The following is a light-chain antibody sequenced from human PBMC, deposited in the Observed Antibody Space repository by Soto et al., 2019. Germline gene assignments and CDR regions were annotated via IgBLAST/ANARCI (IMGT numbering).Light chain of an antibody. CDR3: QQFGSSPYT. V-gene: IGKV3-20*01. CDR1: QTVSSTY. Sequence: EIVLTQSPGTLSLSPGERATLSCRASQTVSSTYLAWYQQKPGQAPRLLIFGASSRANGIPDRFSGSGSGSDFTLTISRLEPADFAVYYCQQFGSSPYTFGQGTKLEIK. J-gene: IGKJ2*01. CDR2: GAS.